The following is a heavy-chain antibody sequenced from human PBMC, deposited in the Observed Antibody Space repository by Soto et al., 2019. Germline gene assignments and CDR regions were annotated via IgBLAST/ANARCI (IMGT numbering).Heavy chain of an antibody. CDR3: AATYSTVTGCDY. CDR1: GFTFSSYG. J-gene: IGHJ4*02. Sequence: QVQLVESGGGVVQPGRSLRLSCAASGFTFSSYGMHWVRQAPGKGLEWVAVIWYDGSNKYYADSVKGRFTISRDNSKNTLYLQMNSLRAEDTAVYDGAATYSTVTGCDYWGQGTLVTVSS. CDR2: IWYDGSNK. D-gene: IGHD4-17*01. V-gene: IGHV3-33*01.